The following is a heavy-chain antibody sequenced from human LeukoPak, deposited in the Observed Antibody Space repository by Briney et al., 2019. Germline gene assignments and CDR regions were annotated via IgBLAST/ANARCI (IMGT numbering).Heavy chain of an antibody. Sequence: SETLSLTCTVSGGSIDNYYWSWVRQPPGEGLEWIADIYYSGSTNYNPSLKSRVTISVDTSKNQFSLRLNSVTAADTAVYYCARFSKYYDSSIQYLDYWGQGILVTVSS. CDR3: ARFSKYYDSSIQYLDY. D-gene: IGHD3-22*01. CDR2: IYYSGST. CDR1: GGSIDNYY. V-gene: IGHV4-59*08. J-gene: IGHJ4*02.